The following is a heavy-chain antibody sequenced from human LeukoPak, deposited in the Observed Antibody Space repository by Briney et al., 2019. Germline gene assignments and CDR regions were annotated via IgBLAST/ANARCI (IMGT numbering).Heavy chain of an antibody. CDR2: ISSSSSYI. J-gene: IGHJ4*02. CDR1: GFTFSSYS. V-gene: IGHV3-21*01. Sequence: GGSLRLSCAASGFTFSSYSMNWVRQAPGKGLEWVSSISSSSSYIYYAGSVKGRFTISRDNAKNSLYLQMNSLRTEDTAVYYCARLATNGGYGYWGQGTLVTVSS. D-gene: IGHD5-12*01. CDR3: ARLATNGGYGY.